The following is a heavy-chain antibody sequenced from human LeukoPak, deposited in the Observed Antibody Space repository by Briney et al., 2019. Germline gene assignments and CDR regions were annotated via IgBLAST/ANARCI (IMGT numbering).Heavy chain of an antibody. CDR2: IKHDGSEK. D-gene: IGHD2-2*01. Sequence: PGGSLRLSCAASGFTFSSYCMSWVRQAPGKGLEWVANIKHDGSEKYYVDSVKGRFTISRDNAKNSLYLQMNSLRAEDTAVYYCARVAGYCSSTSCYQLQDALDIWGQGTMVTVSS. CDR1: GFTFSSYC. J-gene: IGHJ3*02. V-gene: IGHV3-7*01. CDR3: ARVAGYCSSTSCYQLQDALDI.